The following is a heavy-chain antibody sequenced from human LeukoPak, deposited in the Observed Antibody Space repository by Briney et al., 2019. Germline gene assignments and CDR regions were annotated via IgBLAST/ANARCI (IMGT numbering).Heavy chain of an antibody. D-gene: IGHD5-18*01. CDR3: ARASGDIVETATMGSY. Sequence: PGGSLRLSCAASGFTFSSYSMNWVRQAPGKGLEWVSSISSSSSSIYYADSVKGRFTISRDNAKNSLYLQMNSPRAEDTAVYYCARASGDIVETATMGSYWGQGTLVTVSS. V-gene: IGHV3-21*01. J-gene: IGHJ4*02. CDR2: ISSSSSSI. CDR1: GFTFSSYS.